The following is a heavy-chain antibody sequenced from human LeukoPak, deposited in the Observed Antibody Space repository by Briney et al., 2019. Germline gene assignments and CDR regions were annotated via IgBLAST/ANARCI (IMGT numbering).Heavy chain of an antibody. V-gene: IGHV1-18*01. CDR1: GYTFTSYG. D-gene: IGHD3-10*01. J-gene: IGHJ4*02. CDR3: ARDPHPTLVWLGDY. CDR2: ISAYNGNT. Sequence: ASVKVSCKASGYTFTSYGISWVRQAPGHGLEWMGWISAYNGNTNYAQKLQGRVTMTTDTSTSTAYMELRSLRSDDTAVYYCARDPHPTLVWLGDYWGQGTLVTVSS.